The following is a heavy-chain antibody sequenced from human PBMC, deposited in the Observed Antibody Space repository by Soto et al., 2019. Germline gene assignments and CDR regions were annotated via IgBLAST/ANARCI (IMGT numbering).Heavy chain of an antibody. D-gene: IGHD3-3*01. CDR3: ARDCPITIFGVVINYGMAV. Sequence: SVKVSCKASGYNFVAYYMHWVRQAPGQGLEWMGWINPSSGATNFAERFQGRVTMTSDTSISTFYMEIKRLNSDDTAVYYCARDCPITIFGVVINYGMAVWGQGTKVTVS. CDR1: GYNFVAYY. V-gene: IGHV1-2*02. CDR2: INPSSGAT. J-gene: IGHJ6*02.